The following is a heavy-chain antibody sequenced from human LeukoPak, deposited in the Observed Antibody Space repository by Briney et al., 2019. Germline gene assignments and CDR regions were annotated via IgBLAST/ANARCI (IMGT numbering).Heavy chain of an antibody. J-gene: IGHJ6*02. CDR2: TYYRSKWYN. V-gene: IGHV6-1*01. CDR3: ARVPRKAGYYYYGMDV. CDR1: GDSVSSNSAA. Sequence: SQTLSLTCAISGDSVSSNSAAWNWIRQSPSRGLEWLGRTYYRSKWYNDYAVSVKSRITINPDTSKNQFSLQLNSVTPEDTAVYYCARVPRKAGYYYYGMDVWGQGTTATVSS.